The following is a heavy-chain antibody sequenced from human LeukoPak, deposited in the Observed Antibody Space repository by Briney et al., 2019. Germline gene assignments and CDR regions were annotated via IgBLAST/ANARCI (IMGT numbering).Heavy chain of an antibody. CDR2: ISSSSSTI. CDR1: GFTFSSYS. V-gene: IGHV3-48*02. D-gene: IGHD5/OR15-5a*01. Sequence: PGGSLRLSCAASGFTFSSYSMNWVRQAPGKGLEWVSYISSSSSTIYYADSVKGRFAISRDNAKNSLYLQMNSLRDEDTAVYYCASESTDYFDYWGQGTLVTVSS. CDR3: ASESTDYFDY. J-gene: IGHJ4*02.